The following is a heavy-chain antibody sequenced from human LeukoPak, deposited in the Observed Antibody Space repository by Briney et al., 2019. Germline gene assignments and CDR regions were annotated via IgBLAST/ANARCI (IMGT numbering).Heavy chain of an antibody. V-gene: IGHV3-21*01. CDR2: ISSSSSYI. CDR3: ARDAPRGGYFDWSEEDY. CDR1: GFTFSSYS. J-gene: IGHJ4*02. Sequence: GGSLRLSCAASGFTFSSYSMNWVRQAPGKGLEWVSSISSSSSYIYYADSVKGRFTISRDNAKNSLYLQMNSLRAEDTAVYYCARDAPRGGYFDWSEEDYWGQGTLVTVSS. D-gene: IGHD3-9*01.